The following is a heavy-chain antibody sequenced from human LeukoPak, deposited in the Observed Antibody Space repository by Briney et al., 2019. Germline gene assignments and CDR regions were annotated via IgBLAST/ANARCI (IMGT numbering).Heavy chain of an antibody. D-gene: IGHD3-22*01. Sequence: AASVKVSCKASGYTFTNYGISWVRQAPGQGLEWMGWISGYNGETNYAQKLQGRVTMTTDTSTSTAYLDLRGLRSDDTAVYYCARDRWYDKSDYYYNLEHWGQGILVTVSS. V-gene: IGHV1-18*01. J-gene: IGHJ1*01. CDR2: ISGYNGET. CDR3: ARDRWYDKSDYYYNLEH. CDR1: GYTFTNYG.